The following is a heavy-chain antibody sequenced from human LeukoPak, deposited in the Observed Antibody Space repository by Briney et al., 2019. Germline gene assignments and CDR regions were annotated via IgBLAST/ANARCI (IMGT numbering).Heavy chain of an antibody. Sequence: SETLSLTCTVSGGSISSYYWSWIRQPPGKGLEWIGYIYYSGSTNYNPSLKSRVTISVDTSKNQFSLKLSSVTAADTAVYYCARAGDFWSGFAFDIWGQGTMVTVSS. D-gene: IGHD3-3*01. V-gene: IGHV4-59*01. J-gene: IGHJ3*02. CDR3: ARAGDFWSGFAFDI. CDR1: GGSISSYY. CDR2: IYYSGST.